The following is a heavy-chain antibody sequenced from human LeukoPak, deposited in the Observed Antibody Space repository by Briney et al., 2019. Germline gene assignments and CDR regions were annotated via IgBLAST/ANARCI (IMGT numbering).Heavy chain of an antibody. CDR3: ARDAYDYGDYGDY. Sequence: GGSLRLSCAASGFTFSSYEMNWVRQAPGKGLEWVANIKQDGSEKYYVDSVKGRFTISRDNAKNSLYLQMNSLRAEDTAVYYCARDAYDYGDYGDYWGQGTLVTVSS. J-gene: IGHJ4*02. D-gene: IGHD4-17*01. CDR2: IKQDGSEK. V-gene: IGHV3-7*01. CDR1: GFTFSSYE.